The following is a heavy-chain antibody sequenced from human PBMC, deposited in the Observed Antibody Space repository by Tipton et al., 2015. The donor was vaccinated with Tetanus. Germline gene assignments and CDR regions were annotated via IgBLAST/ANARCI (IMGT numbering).Heavy chain of an antibody. CDR2: ITWRSSSS. V-gene: IGHV3-43*01. CDR1: GFVLDDYT. J-gene: IGHJ4*02. D-gene: IGHD3-22*01. CDR3: VKEKSGYYDSSGYYRCFDY. Sequence: SLRLSCAASGFVLDDYTMHWVRQAPGQGLEWVSMITWRSSSSTYVDSVKGRFTISRDNSKNSLLLQRNSLGVEDTAVYYCVKEKSGYYDSSGYYRCFDYWGQGSLVTVSS.